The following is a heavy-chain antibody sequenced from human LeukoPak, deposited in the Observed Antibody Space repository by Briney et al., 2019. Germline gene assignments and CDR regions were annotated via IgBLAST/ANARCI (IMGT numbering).Heavy chain of an antibody. CDR3: ARVGPDYGGNSHWYFDL. D-gene: IGHD4-23*01. J-gene: IGHJ2*01. Sequence: PSETLSLTCTVSGGSISSYYWSWIRQPPGKGLEWIGYIYYSGSTNYNPSLKSRVTISVDTSKNQFSLKLSSVTAADTAVYYCARVGPDYGGNSHWYFDLWGRGTLVTVSS. CDR1: GGSISSYY. CDR2: IYYSGST. V-gene: IGHV4-59*01.